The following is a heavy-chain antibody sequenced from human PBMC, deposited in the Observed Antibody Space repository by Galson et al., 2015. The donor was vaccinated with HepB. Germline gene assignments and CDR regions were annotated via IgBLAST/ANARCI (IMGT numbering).Heavy chain of an antibody. J-gene: IGHJ4*02. Sequence: SLRLSCAASGFTLGSHWMHWVRQAPGKGLMWVSRIENDGSETSYADSVNGRFTISRDNARNTLYLQMHSLRAEDTAVYYCSTIFDSPSDSPSDSWGQGTLVTVSS. CDR1: GFTLGSHW. CDR3: STIFDSPSDSPSDS. D-gene: IGHD3-3*01. V-gene: IGHV3-74*01. CDR2: IENDGSET.